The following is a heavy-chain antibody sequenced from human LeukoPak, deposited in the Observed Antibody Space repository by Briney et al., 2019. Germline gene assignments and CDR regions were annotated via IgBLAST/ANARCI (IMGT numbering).Heavy chain of an antibody. Sequence: GGSLRLSCAASGFAFSSYSMNWVRQAPGKGLEWVSSISSSSSYIYYADSVKGRFTISRDNAKYSLYLQMNSLRAEDTAVYYCARTVSSGWYGVDYWGQGTLVTVSS. J-gene: IGHJ4*02. CDR3: ARTVSSGWYGVDY. D-gene: IGHD6-19*01. V-gene: IGHV3-21*01. CDR1: GFAFSSYS. CDR2: ISSSSSYI.